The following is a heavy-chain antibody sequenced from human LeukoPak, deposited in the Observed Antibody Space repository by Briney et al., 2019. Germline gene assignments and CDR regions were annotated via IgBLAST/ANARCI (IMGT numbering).Heavy chain of an antibody. CDR1: GFTFSRFN. CDR2: IWYDGTDT. V-gene: IGHV3-33*01. Sequence: GKSQRLSCVASGFTFSRFNMHWVRQAPGKGLEWVALIWYDGTDTYYADAVKGRFTISRDDSKNTVYLQMNSLRAEDTAFYYGARGFLDFDFWGHGTLVTVSS. J-gene: IGHJ4*01. CDR3: ARGFLDFDF. D-gene: IGHD3-3*01.